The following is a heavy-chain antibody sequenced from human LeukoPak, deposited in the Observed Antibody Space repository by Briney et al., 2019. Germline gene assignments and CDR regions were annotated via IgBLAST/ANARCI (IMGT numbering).Heavy chain of an antibody. CDR2: IYYSGST. CDR3: ARYDGDYYFDY. J-gene: IGHJ4*02. D-gene: IGHD4-17*01. Sequence: SETLSLTCTVSGGSVSSGSYYWSWIRQPPGKGLEWIGYIYYSGSTNYNPSLKSRVTISVDTSKNQFSLKLSSVTAADTAVYYCARYDGDYYFDYWGQGTLVAVSS. CDR1: GGSVSSGSYY. V-gene: IGHV4-61*01.